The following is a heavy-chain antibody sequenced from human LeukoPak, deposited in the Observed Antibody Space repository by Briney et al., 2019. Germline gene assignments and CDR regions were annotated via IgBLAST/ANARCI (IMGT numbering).Heavy chain of an antibody. D-gene: IGHD3-10*01. Sequence: GGSLRLSCEASGFTVRNNYMTWVRQAPGKGLVWVSRINSDGSSTSYADSVKGRFTISRDNAKNTLYLQMNSLRAEDTAVYYGARDSHYGSGSYYSPWGQGTLVTVSS. CDR2: INSDGSST. CDR3: ARDSHYGSGSYYSP. CDR1: GFTVRNNY. V-gene: IGHV3-74*01. J-gene: IGHJ5*02.